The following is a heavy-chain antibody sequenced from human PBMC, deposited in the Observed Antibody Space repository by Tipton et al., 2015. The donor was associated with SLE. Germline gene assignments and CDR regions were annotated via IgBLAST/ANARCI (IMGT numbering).Heavy chain of an antibody. CDR3: ATSPQSDY. CDR2: ISDSGGAT. Sequence: SLRLSCAASGFTFFNYAMTWVRQAPGKGLEWVSGISDSGGATYYADSVKGRFTISRDNSKNTLYLQMNSLRAEDTAVYYCATSPQSDYWGQGTLVTVSS. J-gene: IGHJ4*02. V-gene: IGHV3-23*01. CDR1: GFTFFNYA.